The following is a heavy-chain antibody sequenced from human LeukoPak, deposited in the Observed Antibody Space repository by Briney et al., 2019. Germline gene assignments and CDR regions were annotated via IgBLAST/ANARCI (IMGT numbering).Heavy chain of an antibody. V-gene: IGHV4-34*01. CDR3: ARDGHSSGIDY. D-gene: IGHD6-19*01. CDR2: INHSGST. CDR1: GGSFSGYY. J-gene: IGHJ4*02. Sequence: SETLSLTCAVYGGSFSGYYWSWIRQPPGKGQEWIGEINHSGSTNYNPSLKSRVTISVDTSKNQFSLKLSSVTAADTAVYYCARDGHSSGIDYWGQGTLVTVSS.